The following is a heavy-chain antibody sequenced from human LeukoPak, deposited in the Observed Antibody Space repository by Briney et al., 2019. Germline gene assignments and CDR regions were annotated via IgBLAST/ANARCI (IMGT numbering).Heavy chain of an antibody. D-gene: IGHD2-8*01. V-gene: IGHV4-59*01. J-gene: IGHJ4*02. CDR3: ARVNRDYLMFDY. CDR2: IYYSGST. CDR1: GVSISSYY. Sequence: SETLSLTCTVSGVSISSYYWSWIRQPPGKGLEWIGYIYYSGSTNYNPSLKSRVTISVDTSKNQFSLKLSSVTAADTAVYYCARVNRDYLMFDYWGQGTLVTVSS.